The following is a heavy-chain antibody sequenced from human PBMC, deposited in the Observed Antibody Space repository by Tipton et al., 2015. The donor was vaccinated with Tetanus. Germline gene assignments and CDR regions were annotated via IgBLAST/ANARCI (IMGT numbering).Heavy chain of an antibody. J-gene: IGHJ2*01. Sequence: TLSLTCTVSGASLRGGDYHWSWIRQPPGKGLEWLAYISSSGRNNSNYFLKSRITISQDTSRNQLSLKLTSVTAADTAVYYCATMAPVDWYFDLWGRGTLVTVSS. CDR3: ATMAPVDWYFDL. D-gene: IGHD3-10*01. CDR1: GASLRGGDYH. CDR2: ISSSGRN. V-gene: IGHV4-61*08.